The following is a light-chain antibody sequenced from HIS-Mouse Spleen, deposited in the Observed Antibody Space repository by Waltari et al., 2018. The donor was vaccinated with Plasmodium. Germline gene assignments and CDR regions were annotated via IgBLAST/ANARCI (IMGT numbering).Light chain of an antibody. CDR1: QSVSSSY. Sequence: EIVLTQSPCTLSLSPGERATLSCRASQSVSSSYLAWYQQKPGQAPRLLIYGASSRATGIPDRFSGSGSGTDFTLTISRREPEDFAVYYCQQYGSSPYTFGQGTKLEIK. J-gene: IGKJ2*01. CDR2: GAS. V-gene: IGKV3-20*01. CDR3: QQYGSSPYT.